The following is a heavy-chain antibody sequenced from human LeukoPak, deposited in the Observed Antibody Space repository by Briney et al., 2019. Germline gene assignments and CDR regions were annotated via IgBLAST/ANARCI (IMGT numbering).Heavy chain of an antibody. Sequence: ASVKVSCKASGYTFTSYDINWVRQATGQGLEWMGWMNPNSGNTGYAQKFQGRGTMTRNTSISTAYMELSSLRSEDTAVYYCARVYSSSWLYYYYYYMDVWGKGTTVTVSS. CDR3: ARVYSSSWLYYYYYYMDV. CDR1: GYTFTSYD. J-gene: IGHJ6*03. CDR2: MNPNSGNT. V-gene: IGHV1-8*01. D-gene: IGHD6-13*01.